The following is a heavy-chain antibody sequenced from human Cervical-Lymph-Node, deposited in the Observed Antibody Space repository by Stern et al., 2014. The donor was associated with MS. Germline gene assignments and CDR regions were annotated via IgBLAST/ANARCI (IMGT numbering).Heavy chain of an antibody. V-gene: IGHV4-59*01. J-gene: IGHJ4*02. D-gene: IGHD3-10*01. CDR3: ARDGSRFGELLLLDY. CDR1: GGSISSYY. CDR2: IYYSGST. Sequence: QVQLVQSGPGLVKPSETLSLTCTVSGGSISSYYWSWIRQPPGKGLAWIGYIYYSGSTNYNPSLKSRVTISVDTSKNQFSLKLSSVTAADTAVYYCARDGSRFGELLLLDYWGQGTLVTVSS.